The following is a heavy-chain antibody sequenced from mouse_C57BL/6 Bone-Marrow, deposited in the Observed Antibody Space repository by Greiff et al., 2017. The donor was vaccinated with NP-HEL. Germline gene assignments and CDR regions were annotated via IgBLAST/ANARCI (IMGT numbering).Heavy chain of an antibody. CDR3: ARRYRGLYYYAMDY. Sequence: QVVESGGGLVKPGGSLKLSCAASGFTFSDYGMHWVRQAPEKGLEWVAYISSGSSTIYYADTVKGRFTISRDNAKNTLFLQMTSLRSEDTAMYYCARRYRGLYYYAMDYWGQGTSVTVSS. V-gene: IGHV5-17*01. CDR2: ISSGSSTI. D-gene: IGHD2-12*01. CDR1: GFTFSDYG. J-gene: IGHJ4*01.